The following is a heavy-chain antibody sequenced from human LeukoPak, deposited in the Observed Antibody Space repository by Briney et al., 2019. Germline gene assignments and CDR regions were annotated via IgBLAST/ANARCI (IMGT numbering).Heavy chain of an antibody. CDR2: ISSSSSYI. CDR1: GFTFSSHS. V-gene: IGHV3-21*01. D-gene: IGHD3-10*01. Sequence: GGSLRLSCAASGFTFSSHSMNCVRQAPGKGLEWVSPISSSSSYIYYADSVKGRFTISGDNAKTSLYLQMNSLRAEDTAVYYCARDILWFGELFDINWFDPWGQGTLVTVSS. CDR3: ARDILWFGELFDINWFDP. J-gene: IGHJ5*02.